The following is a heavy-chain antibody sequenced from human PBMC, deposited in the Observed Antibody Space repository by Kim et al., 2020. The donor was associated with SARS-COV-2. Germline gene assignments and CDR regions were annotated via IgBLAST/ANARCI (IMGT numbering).Heavy chain of an antibody. CDR2: T. V-gene: IGHV3-74*01. Sequence: TGYAASVEGRFTISRDNAKNTLFLQMNSLSAEDTAVYFCARSLAYGMDVWGQGTTLTVSS. CDR3: ARSLAYGMDV. J-gene: IGHJ6*02.